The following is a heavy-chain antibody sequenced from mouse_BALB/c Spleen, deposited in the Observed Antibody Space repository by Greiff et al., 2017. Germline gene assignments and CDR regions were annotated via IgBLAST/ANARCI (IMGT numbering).Heavy chain of an antibody. CDR2: INPYNGDT. D-gene: IGHD2-3*01. J-gene: IGHJ4*01. CDR3: ARYGYYHYYAMDY. CDR1: GYSFTGYF. Sequence: VQLKQSGPELVKPGASVKISCKASGYSFTGYFMNWVMQSHGKSLEWIGRINPYNGDTFYNQKFKGKATLTVDKSSSTAHMELRSLASEDSAVYYCARYGYYHYYAMDYWGQGTSVTVSS. V-gene: IGHV1-20*02.